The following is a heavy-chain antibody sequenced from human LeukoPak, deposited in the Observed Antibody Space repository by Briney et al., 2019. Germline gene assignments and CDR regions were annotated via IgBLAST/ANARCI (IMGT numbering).Heavy chain of an antibody. J-gene: IGHJ3*02. CDR2: IYPKSSDT. Sequence: SVKVSCKASGYTFTAYYLHWVRQAPGQGLEWMGYIYPKSSDTNYAQNFQGRAIMTMDTSISTVYMELSRLTSDDTAVYYCARDEAAAKTNALDIWGQGTKVTVSS. CDR1: GYTFTAYY. D-gene: IGHD6-13*01. V-gene: IGHV1-2*02. CDR3: ARDEAAAKTNALDI.